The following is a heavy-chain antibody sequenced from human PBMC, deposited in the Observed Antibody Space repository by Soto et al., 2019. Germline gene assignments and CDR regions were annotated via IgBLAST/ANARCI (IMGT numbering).Heavy chain of an antibody. J-gene: IGHJ3*02. Sequence: GASVKVSCKASGGTFSSYAISWVRQAPGQGLEWMGGIIPIFGTASYAQKFQGRVTITADKSTSTAYMELSSLRSEDTAVYYCAREAGRVDGITMIVVSAAFDIWGQGTMVTVSS. V-gene: IGHV1-69*06. CDR1: GGTFSSYA. D-gene: IGHD3-22*01. CDR3: AREAGRVDGITMIVVSAAFDI. CDR2: IIPIFGTA.